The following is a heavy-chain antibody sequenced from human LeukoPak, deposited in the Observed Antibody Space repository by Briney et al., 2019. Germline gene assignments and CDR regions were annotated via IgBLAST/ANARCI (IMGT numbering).Heavy chain of an antibody. CDR3: ARINMIVVVGGDY. D-gene: IGHD3-22*01. CDR1: AFTFSGYG. CDR2: IQYDGSNK. V-gene: IGHV3-30*02. J-gene: IGHJ4*02. Sequence: GGSLSLSCAAAAFTFSGYGLHWIRQASGKGLEWVAFIQYDGSNKYYADSVKGRFTISRDNSKNTLYLQMNSLRVEDTAVYYCARINMIVVVGGDYWGQGTLVTVSS.